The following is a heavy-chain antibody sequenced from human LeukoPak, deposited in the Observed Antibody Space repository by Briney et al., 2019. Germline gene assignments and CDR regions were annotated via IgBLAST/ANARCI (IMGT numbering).Heavy chain of an antibody. CDR2: IKEDGSEK. Sequence: PGGSLRLSCAASGFTFSSHWMNWVRQAPGKGLEWVANIKEDGSEKYYVDSVKGRFTISRDNSKSTLYLQMNSLRADDTAVYYCAKRSDYSGNWNYFDYWGQGTPVTVSS. CDR3: AKRSDYSGNWNYFDY. CDR1: GFTFSSHW. V-gene: IGHV3-7*05. D-gene: IGHD4-23*01. J-gene: IGHJ4*02.